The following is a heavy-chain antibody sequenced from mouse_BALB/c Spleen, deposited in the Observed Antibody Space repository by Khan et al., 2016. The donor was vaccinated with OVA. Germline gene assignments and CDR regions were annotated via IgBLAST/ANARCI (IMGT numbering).Heavy chain of an antibody. V-gene: IGHV6-6*02. Sequence: EVKLEVSGGGLVQPGGSMKLSCVASGFTFSNFWMNWVRQSPEKGLEWVAEIRLKSNNYATNYAESVKGRFTISTDDSKSSVYLQMHNLRAEDAGIYYCSRAGGYYAWFAYWGQGTLVTVSA. CDR2: IRLKSNNYAT. CDR1: GFTFSNFW. CDR3: SRAGGYYAWFAY. J-gene: IGHJ3*01. D-gene: IGHD2-3*01.